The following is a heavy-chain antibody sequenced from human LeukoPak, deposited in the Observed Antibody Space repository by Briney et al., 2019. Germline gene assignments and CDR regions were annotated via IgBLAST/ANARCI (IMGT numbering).Heavy chain of an antibody. D-gene: IGHD3-9*01. CDR1: GFTVSSNY. J-gene: IGHJ4*02. CDR2: IYSGGST. V-gene: IGHV3-66*01. Sequence: GGSLRPSCAASGFTVSSNYMSWVRQAPGKGLEWVSVIYSGGSTYYADSVKGRFTISRDNSKNTLYLQMNSLRAEDTAVYYCARDKGDILTGYYNWGQGTLVTVSS. CDR3: ARDKGDILTGYYN.